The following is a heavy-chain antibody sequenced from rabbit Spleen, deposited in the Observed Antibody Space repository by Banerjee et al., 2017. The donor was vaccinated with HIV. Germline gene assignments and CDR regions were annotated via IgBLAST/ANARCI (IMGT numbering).Heavy chain of an antibody. V-gene: IGHV1S45*01. CDR2: VYTGSSGNT. CDR3: ARNNVGTPGYGHAIAL. Sequence: QEQVVESGGGLVQPEGSLTLTCTASGFSLSASDFIYWVRQAPGKGLEWIACVYTGSSGNTYYASWAKGRFAFSKTPSTTVTLQMTDLTAADTASYFCARNNVGTPGYGHAIALWGPGTLVTVS. D-gene: IGHD6-1*01. J-gene: IGHJ6*01. CDR1: GFSLSASDF.